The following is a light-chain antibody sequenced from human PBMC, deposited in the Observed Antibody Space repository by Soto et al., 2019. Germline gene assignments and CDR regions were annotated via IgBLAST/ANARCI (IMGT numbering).Light chain of an antibody. V-gene: IGKV3-11*01. CDR3: QQRRNWPPIT. CDR1: QSVSSN. J-gene: IGKJ5*01. Sequence: EIVMTQSPATLSVSPGERATLSCRASQSVSSNLAWYQQKPGQAPRLLIYGASTRATGIPARFSGSGSGTDFTLTISSLDPEDFAVYYCQQRRNWPPITFGQGTRLEIK. CDR2: GAS.